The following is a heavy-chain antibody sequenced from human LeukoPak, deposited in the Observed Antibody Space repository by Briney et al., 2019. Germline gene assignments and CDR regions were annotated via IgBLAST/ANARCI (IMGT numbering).Heavy chain of an antibody. Sequence: GGPLRLSCAAFGFTFSSYWMHWVRQAPGKGLVCVSRINSDGSSTSYADSVKGRFTISRDNAKNTLYLQMNSLRAEDTAVYYCAREDQQLVRAFDIWGQGTMVTVSS. CDR3: AREDQQLVRAFDI. V-gene: IGHV3-74*01. CDR1: GFTFSSYW. CDR2: INSDGSST. D-gene: IGHD6-13*01. J-gene: IGHJ3*02.